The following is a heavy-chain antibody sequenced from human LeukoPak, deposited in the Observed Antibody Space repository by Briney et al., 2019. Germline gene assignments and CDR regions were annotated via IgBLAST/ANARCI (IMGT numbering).Heavy chain of an antibody. V-gene: IGHV1-8*01. CDR1: GYTFTSYD. Sequence: VASVKVSCKASGYTFTSYDINWVRQATGQGLEWMGWMNPNSGNTGYAQKFQGRVTMTRNTSISTAYMELSSLISEDTAVYYCASLITTIVVGDPWGQGTLVTVSS. CDR3: ASLITTIVVGDP. CDR2: MNPNSGNT. J-gene: IGHJ5*02. D-gene: IGHD3-22*01.